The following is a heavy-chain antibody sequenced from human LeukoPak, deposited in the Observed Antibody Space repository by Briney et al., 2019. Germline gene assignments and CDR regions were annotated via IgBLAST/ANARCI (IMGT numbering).Heavy chain of an antibody. CDR3: AREGLVGGDFPDY. J-gene: IGHJ4*02. D-gene: IGHD2-21*02. CDR2: ISPYNGNT. Sequence: GASVTVSCKASGYTFTTYGISWVRQAPGQGLEWMGWISPYNGNTTYAQKLQGRVSMTTDISTSTAYMELRSLRSDDTAIYYCAREGLVGGDFPDYWGQGTLVTVSS. V-gene: IGHV1-18*01. CDR1: GYTFTTYG.